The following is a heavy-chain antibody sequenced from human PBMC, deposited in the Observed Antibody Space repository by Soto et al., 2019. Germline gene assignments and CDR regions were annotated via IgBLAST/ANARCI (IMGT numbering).Heavy chain of an antibody. CDR2: IVPIVDTS. Sequence: QVQLVQSGAEVRQPASSVKVSCKTSGGTFSSYAISWVRQAPGQGLEWMGGIVPIVDTSTYAQKFQGRVTSTADESTSTAYMELSSLRSDDTAIYYCVRVVAIPGYPDNWGQGTLVTVSS. CDR3: VRVVAIPGYPDN. V-gene: IGHV1-69*12. D-gene: IGHD5-12*01. CDR1: GGTFSSYA. J-gene: IGHJ4*02.